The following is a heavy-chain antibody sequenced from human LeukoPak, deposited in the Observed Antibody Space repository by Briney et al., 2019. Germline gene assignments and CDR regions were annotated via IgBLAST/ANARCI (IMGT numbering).Heavy chain of an antibody. V-gene: IGHV3-9*01. CDR2: ISWNSGSI. CDR1: GFTFDDYA. D-gene: IGHD3-22*01. Sequence: PGRSLRLSCAASGFTFDDYAMPWVRQAPGKGLEWVSGISWNSGSIGYADSVKGRFTISRDNAKNSLYLQMNSLRAEDTALYYCAEEVYYYDSSGPQAYFDYWGQGTLVTVSS. CDR3: AEEVYYYDSSGPQAYFDY. J-gene: IGHJ4*02.